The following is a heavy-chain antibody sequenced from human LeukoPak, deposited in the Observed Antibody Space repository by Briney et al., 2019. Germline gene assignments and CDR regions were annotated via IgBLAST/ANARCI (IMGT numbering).Heavy chain of an antibody. D-gene: IGHD6-13*01. CDR1: GFXLTSYW. J-gene: IGHJ4*02. Sequence: GGSLRLSCAASGFXLTSYWIHWVRQAPGKGLVWVSRINSDGSSTSYADSVKGRFTISRDNAKNTLYLQMNTLRVEDTAVYYCARGSWSAADTNIDYWGQGTLVTVSS. CDR2: INSDGSST. CDR3: ARGSWSAADTNIDY. V-gene: IGHV3-74*01.